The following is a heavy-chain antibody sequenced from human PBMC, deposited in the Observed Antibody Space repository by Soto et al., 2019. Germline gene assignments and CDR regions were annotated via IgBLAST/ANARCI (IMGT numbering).Heavy chain of an antibody. CDR2: ISWNGAAT. V-gene: IGHV3-9*01. D-gene: IGHD3-10*02. CDR3: ANPPLHCSGFGF. J-gene: IGHJ4*02. CDR1: GFTFDDYA. Sequence: EVQLVESGGGLVQPGGSLRLSCAASGFTFDDYAIHWVRQAPGKGLEWVSGISWNGAATGYMNSVKGRFSISRDNTKNTLQPQMNRLRFEDTAVYYCANPPLHCSGFGFRGQGTLVTVSS.